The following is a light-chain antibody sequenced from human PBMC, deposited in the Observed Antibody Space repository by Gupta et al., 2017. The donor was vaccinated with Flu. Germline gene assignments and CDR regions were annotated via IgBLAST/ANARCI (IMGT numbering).Light chain of an antibody. CDR2: KAS. Sequence: PSTLSASVGDRVTITCRASQSVSDYLAWYQHKPGKAPKVLIYKASTLATGVPSRFSGSGSGTEFTLTISGLQPDDFATYYCQQVDSYSYTFGQGTKLEIK. CDR3: QQVDSYSYT. V-gene: IGKV1-5*03. CDR1: QSVSDY. J-gene: IGKJ2*01.